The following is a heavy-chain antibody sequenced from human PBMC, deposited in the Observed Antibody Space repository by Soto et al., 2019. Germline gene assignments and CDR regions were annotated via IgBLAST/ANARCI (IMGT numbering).Heavy chain of an antibody. CDR3: AKQADLIGYNYGSCFDF. D-gene: IGHD5-18*01. CDR2: IVVGSGNT. Sequence: ASVKVSCKASGFTFTSSAVQWVRQARGQRLEWIGWIVVGSGNTNYAQKFQERVTITRDMSTSTAYMELSSLRSEDTAVYYCAKQADLIGYNYGSCFDFWGHGTLVTVSS. CDR1: GFTFTSSA. V-gene: IGHV1-58*01. J-gene: IGHJ4*01.